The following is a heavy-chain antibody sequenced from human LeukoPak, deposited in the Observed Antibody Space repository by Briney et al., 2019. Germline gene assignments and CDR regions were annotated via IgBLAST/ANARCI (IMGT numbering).Heavy chain of an antibody. CDR3: ARVRGLLITSFTSDL. V-gene: IGHV6-1*01. Sequence: SQTLSLTCVISGESVSSNNAAWSWIRQSPSRGLEWLGRTYYRSKWYNDYAISVKSRIIINPDTSKNQFSLHLKSVTPEDTAVYYCARVRGLLITSFTSDLWGQGTMVTVSS. CDR1: GESVSSNNAA. CDR2: TYYRSKWYN. D-gene: IGHD3-10*01. J-gene: IGHJ3*01.